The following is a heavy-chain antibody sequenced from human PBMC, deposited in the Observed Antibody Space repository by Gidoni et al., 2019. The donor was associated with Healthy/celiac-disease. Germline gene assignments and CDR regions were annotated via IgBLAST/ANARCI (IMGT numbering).Heavy chain of an antibody. CDR2: ISGSGGST. D-gene: IGHD2-15*01. V-gene: IGHV3-23*01. CDR3: AKPRRDGGLVDYFDY. J-gene: IGHJ4*02. Sequence: EVQLLASGGGLVQHGGSLRLSCAAYGFTFSSYAMSWVRQAPGKGLEWVSAISGSGGSTYYADSVKGRFTISRDNSKNTLYLQMNSLRAEDTAVYYCAKPRRDGGLVDYFDYWGQGTLVTVSS. CDR1: GFTFSSYA.